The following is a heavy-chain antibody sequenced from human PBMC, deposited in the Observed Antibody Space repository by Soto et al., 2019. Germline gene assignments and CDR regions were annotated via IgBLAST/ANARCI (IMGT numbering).Heavy chain of an antibody. J-gene: IGHJ5*02. Sequence: PSETLSLTCNVSGGSITTGDYYWSWIRQHPGKGLEWIGYIFYSGCTYYNPSHNGRFVILLDASKNQLSLIVHSVTVADTAVYYCARGSRVSPPLWFAPWGQGTLVTVSS. D-gene: IGHD6-6*01. CDR2: IFYSGCT. V-gene: IGHV4-31*02. CDR3: ARGSRVSPPLWFAP. CDR1: GGSITTGDYY.